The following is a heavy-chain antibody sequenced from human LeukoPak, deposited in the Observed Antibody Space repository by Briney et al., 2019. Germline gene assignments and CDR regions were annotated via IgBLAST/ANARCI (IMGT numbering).Heavy chain of an antibody. CDR3: GKEGGLYDSGGYFDY. CDR2: INPGAVST. J-gene: IGHJ4*02. CDR1: GYTFTSYY. D-gene: IGHD3-3*01. Sequence: ASVKVSCKASGYTFTSYYMHWVRQAPGQGLEWMGIINPGAVSTSYAQKFQGRVTMTRDTSTSTVYMELSSLRSEDTAVHYCGKEGGLYDSGGYFDYWAQGTWSPSPQ. V-gene: IGHV1-46*01.